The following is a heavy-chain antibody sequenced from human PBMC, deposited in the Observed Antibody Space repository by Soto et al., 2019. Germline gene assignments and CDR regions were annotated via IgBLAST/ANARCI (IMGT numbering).Heavy chain of an antibody. Sequence: QVQLVQSGAEVKKPGSSVKVSCKASGGTFSSYAISWVRQAPGQGLEWMGGIIPIFGTANYAQKFQGRVTITADESTSTAYMELSSLRSEDTAVYYCATPFPPYCSGGSCYGAGFDTWGQGTLVTVSS. CDR1: GGTFSSYA. J-gene: IGHJ5*02. CDR2: IIPIFGTA. D-gene: IGHD2-15*01. CDR3: ATPFPPYCSGGSCYGAGFDT. V-gene: IGHV1-69*01.